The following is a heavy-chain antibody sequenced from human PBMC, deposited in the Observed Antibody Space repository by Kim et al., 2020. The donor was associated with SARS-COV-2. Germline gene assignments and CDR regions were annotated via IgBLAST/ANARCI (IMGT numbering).Heavy chain of an antibody. Sequence: ASVKVSCKASGYTFTSYAMNWVRQAPGQGLEWMGWINTNTGNPTYAQGFTGRFVFSLDTSVSTAYLQISSLKAEDTAVYYCARSPSGYVRTNNWFDPWGQGTLVTVSS. V-gene: IGHV7-4-1*02. CDR2: INTNTGNP. CDR3: ARSPSGYVRTNNWFDP. D-gene: IGHD5-12*01. CDR1: GYTFTSYA. J-gene: IGHJ5*02.